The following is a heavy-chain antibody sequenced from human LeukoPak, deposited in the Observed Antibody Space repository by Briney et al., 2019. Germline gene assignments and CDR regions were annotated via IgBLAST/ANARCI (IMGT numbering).Heavy chain of an antibody. Sequence: SETLSLTCTVSGGSISSYYWSWIRQPPGKGLEWIGYIYYSGSTNYNPSLKSRVTISVDTFKNQFSLKLSSVTAADTAVYYCARVDYYGSGSYYNGFDYWGQGTLVTVSS. D-gene: IGHD3-10*01. V-gene: IGHV4-59*01. J-gene: IGHJ4*02. CDR3: ARVDYYGSGSYYNGFDY. CDR2: IYYSGST. CDR1: GGSISSYY.